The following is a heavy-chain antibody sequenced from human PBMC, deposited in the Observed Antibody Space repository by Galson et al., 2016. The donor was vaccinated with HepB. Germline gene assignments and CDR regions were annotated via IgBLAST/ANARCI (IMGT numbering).Heavy chain of an antibody. J-gene: IGHJ4*01. Sequence: SLRLSCAASGFTVSSNYMNWVRQAPGKGLDWVSGINSGGGTYYADSVKGRFTVSRDNSKNTVYLQMNSLRADDTAVYYCVRGRGGAGGFGENWGHGALVAVSS. V-gene: IGHV3-66*01. CDR3: VRGRGGAGGFGEN. D-gene: IGHD3-16*01. CDR1: GFTVSSNY. CDR2: INSGGGT.